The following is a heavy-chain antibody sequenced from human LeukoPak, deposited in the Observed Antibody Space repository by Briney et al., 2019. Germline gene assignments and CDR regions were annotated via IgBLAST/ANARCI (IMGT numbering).Heavy chain of an antibody. CDR2: ISPGGTSI. CDR1: GFSFSSYN. V-gene: IGHV3-30*18. D-gene: IGHD4-17*01. Sequence: GGSLRLSCAASGFSFSSYNMHWIRQAPGKGLEWVALISPGGTSIHYADSVKGRFTISRDHSKDTLYLHMDSLRAEDTAVYYCAKDVYGDYGGLDYWGQGTLVTVSS. J-gene: IGHJ4*02. CDR3: AKDVYGDYGGLDY.